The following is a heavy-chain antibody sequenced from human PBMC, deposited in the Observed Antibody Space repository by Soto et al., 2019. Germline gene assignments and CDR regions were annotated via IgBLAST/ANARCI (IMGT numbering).Heavy chain of an antibody. Sequence: ASVKVSCKASGGTFSSYAISWVRQAPGQGLEWMGGIIPIFGTANYAQKFQGRVTITADKSTSTAYMELSSLRSEDTAVYYCARGGFAYGSGSYVYYGMDVWGQGTTVTVPS. J-gene: IGHJ6*02. CDR1: GGTFSSYA. D-gene: IGHD3-10*01. V-gene: IGHV1-69*06. CDR3: ARGGFAYGSGSYVYYGMDV. CDR2: IIPIFGTA.